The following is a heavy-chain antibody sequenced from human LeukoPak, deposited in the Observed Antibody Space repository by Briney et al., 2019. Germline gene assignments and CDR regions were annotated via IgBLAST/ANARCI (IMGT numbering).Heavy chain of an antibody. Sequence: GGSLRLSCAASGFTFSSYAMHWVRQAPGKGLEWVAVISYDGSNKYYADSVKGRFTISRDNSKNTLYLQMNSLRAEDTAVYYCAKEAYGDYVGDWFDPWGQGTLVTVSS. J-gene: IGHJ5*02. CDR1: GFTFSSYA. V-gene: IGHV3-30*04. D-gene: IGHD4-17*01. CDR2: ISYDGSNK. CDR3: AKEAYGDYVGDWFDP.